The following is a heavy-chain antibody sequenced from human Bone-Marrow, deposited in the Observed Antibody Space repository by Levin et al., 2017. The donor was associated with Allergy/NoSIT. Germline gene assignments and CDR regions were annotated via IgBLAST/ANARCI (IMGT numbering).Heavy chain of an antibody. D-gene: IGHD2-2*01. Sequence: SETLSLTCTVSGGSISSYYWSWIRQPPGKGLEWIGYIYYSGSTNYNPSLKSRVTISVDTSKNQFSLKLSSVTAADTAVYYCARHARGTSCYDCARNAFDYWGQGTLVTVSS. V-gene: IGHV4-59*08. CDR1: GGSISSYY. CDR2: IYYSGST. J-gene: IGHJ4*02. CDR3: ARHARGTSCYDCARNAFDY.